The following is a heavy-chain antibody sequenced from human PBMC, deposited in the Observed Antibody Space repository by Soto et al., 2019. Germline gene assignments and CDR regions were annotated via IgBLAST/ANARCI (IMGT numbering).Heavy chain of an antibody. CDR1: GFTFSSYA. CDR2: ISGSGGST. V-gene: IGHV3-23*01. CDR3: AKSLRRFLEWLYGY. Sequence: GGSLRLSCAASGFTFSSYAMSWVRQAPGKGLEWVSAISGSGGSTYYADSVKGRFTISRDNSKNTLYLQMNSLRAEDTAVYYCAKSLRRFLEWLYGYWGQGTLVTVSS. D-gene: IGHD3-3*01. J-gene: IGHJ4*02.